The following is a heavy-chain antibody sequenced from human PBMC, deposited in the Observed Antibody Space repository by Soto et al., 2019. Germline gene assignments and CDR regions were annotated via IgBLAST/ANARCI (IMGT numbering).Heavy chain of an antibody. CDR3: ARDRCIAATRWFDP. CDR2: IYYSGST. CDR1: GGSVNSGSYY. J-gene: IGHJ5*02. D-gene: IGHD6-13*01. Sequence: SETLSLTCTVSGGSVNSGSYYWSWIRQPPGKGLEWIGYIYYSGSTNYNPSLKSRVTISVDTSKNQFSLKLSSVTAADTAVYYCARDRCIAATRWFDPWGQGTLVTVSS. V-gene: IGHV4-61*01.